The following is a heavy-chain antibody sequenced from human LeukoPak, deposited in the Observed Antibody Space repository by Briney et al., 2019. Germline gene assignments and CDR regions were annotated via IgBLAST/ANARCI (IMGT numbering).Heavy chain of an antibody. Sequence: SETLSLTCTVSGGSISSGSYYWSWIRQPAGKGLEWIGSIYYSGSTYYNPSLKSRVTISVDTSKNQFSLKLSSVTAADTAVYYCARDPLKLDYAQAWWGQGTLVTVSS. D-gene: IGHD4-17*01. V-gene: IGHV4-39*02. CDR2: IYYSGST. J-gene: IGHJ4*02. CDR1: GGSISSGSYY. CDR3: ARDPLKLDYAQAW.